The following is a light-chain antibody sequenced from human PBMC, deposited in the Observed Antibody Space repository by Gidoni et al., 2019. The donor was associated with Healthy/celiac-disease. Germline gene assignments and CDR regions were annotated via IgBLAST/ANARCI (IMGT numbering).Light chain of an antibody. CDR2: GAS. J-gene: IGKJ5*01. V-gene: IGKV3D-15*01. CDR3: QQYNNWPIT. CDR1: QSVSSN. Sequence: IVMTPSPATLSVSPGERATLSCRASQSVSSNLAWYQQKPGQAPRLLIYGASTRATGIPARLSGSGSGTEFTLTISSLQSEDFAVYYCQQYNNWPITFGQGTRLEIK.